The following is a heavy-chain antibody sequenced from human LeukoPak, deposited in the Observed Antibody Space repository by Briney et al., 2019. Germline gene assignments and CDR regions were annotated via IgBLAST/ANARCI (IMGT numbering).Heavy chain of an antibody. CDR3: ARHDGRGLDAFDI. Sequence: SETLSLTCTVSGGSISSSSYYWGWIRQPPGKGLEWIGSIYYSGSTYYNPSPKSRVTISVDTSKNQFSLKLSSVTAADTAVYYCARHDGRGLDAFDIWGQGTMVTVSS. V-gene: IGHV4-39*01. CDR2: IYYSGST. D-gene: IGHD1-26*01. CDR1: GGSISSSSYY. J-gene: IGHJ3*02.